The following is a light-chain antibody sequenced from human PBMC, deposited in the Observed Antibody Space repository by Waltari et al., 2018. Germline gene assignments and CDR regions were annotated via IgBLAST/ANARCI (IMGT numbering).Light chain of an antibody. Sequence: DIVMTQSPDSLAVSLCERATINCKSSQSVLDSPNNKNYLAWYQQKPGQPPKLLIYWASTRESGVPDRFSGSGSGTDFTLTISSLQAEDVAVYYCQQYYSIPYTFGQGTKLEIK. V-gene: IGKV4-1*01. CDR3: QQYYSIPYT. CDR1: QSVLDSPNNKNY. CDR2: WAS. J-gene: IGKJ2*01.